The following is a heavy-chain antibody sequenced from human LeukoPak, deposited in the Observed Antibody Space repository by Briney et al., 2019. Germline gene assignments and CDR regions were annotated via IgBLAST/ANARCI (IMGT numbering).Heavy chain of an antibody. V-gene: IGHV3-23*01. Sequence: GGSLRLSCEASGFTFSSYAIRWVRQAPGTGLEWVSSIPGSGGATYYADSVRGRFSISRDSSKNTVYLQMNSLRDEDTAVYYCAKAKPWENSPSYYFGIDVLGPGTTVHVSS. CDR2: IPGSGGAT. CDR1: GFTFSSYA. D-gene: IGHD2/OR15-2a*01. J-gene: IGHJ6*02. CDR3: AKAKPWENSPSYYFGIDV.